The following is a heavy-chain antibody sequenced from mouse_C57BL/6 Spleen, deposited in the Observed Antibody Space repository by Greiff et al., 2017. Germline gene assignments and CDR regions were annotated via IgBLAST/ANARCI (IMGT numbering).Heavy chain of an antibody. CDR3: TLYYYGSSPYFDY. CDR2: IDPETGGT. D-gene: IGHD1-1*01. Sequence: LVESGAELVRPGASVTLSCKASGYTFTDYEMHWVKQTPVHGLEWIGAIDPETGGTAYNQKFKGKAILTADKSSSTAYMELRSLTSEDSAVYYCTLYYYGSSPYFDYWGQGTTLTVSS. V-gene: IGHV1-15*01. CDR1: GYTFTDYE. J-gene: IGHJ2*01.